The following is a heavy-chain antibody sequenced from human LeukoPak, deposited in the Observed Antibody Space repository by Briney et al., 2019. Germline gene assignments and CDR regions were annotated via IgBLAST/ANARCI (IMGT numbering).Heavy chain of an antibody. CDR1: GGTFSNYA. J-gene: IGHJ6*02. D-gene: IGHD6-6*01. CDR3: AGPYSSSSGYYYYGMDV. Sequence: SVKVSCKASGGTFSNYAISWVRQAPGQGLEWMGRIIPIFGIANYAQKFQGRVTITADKSTSTAYMELSSLRSEDTAVYYCAGPYSSSSGYYYYGMDVWGQGTTVTVSS. CDR2: IIPIFGIA. V-gene: IGHV1-69*04.